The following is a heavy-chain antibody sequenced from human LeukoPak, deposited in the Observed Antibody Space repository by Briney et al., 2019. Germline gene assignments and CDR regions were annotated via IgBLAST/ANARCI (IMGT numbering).Heavy chain of an antibody. CDR3: ARASGYYGSGQRWFDP. Sequence: KPSETLSLTCTVSGGSISSSSYYWGWIRQPPGKGLEWIGSIYYSGSTYYNPSLKSRVTISVDTSKNQFSLKLSSVTAADTAVYYCARASGYYGSGQRWFDPWGQGTLVTVSS. CDR1: GGSISSSSYY. D-gene: IGHD3-10*01. J-gene: IGHJ5*02. V-gene: IGHV4-39*07. CDR2: IYYSGST.